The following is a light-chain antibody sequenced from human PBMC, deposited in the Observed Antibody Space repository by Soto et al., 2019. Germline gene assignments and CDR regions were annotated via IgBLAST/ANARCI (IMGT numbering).Light chain of an antibody. J-gene: IGLJ2*01. Sequence: QPVLTQPPSVSGAPGQRVTISCTGSSSNIGAGYDVHWYQQVPGTAPKLLIYGNINRPSGVPDRFSGSKSGTSASLAITGLQADDEADYYSQSYDSSLTVVFGGGTKLTVL. V-gene: IGLV1-40*01. CDR1: SSNIGAGYD. CDR3: QSYDSSLTVV. CDR2: GNI.